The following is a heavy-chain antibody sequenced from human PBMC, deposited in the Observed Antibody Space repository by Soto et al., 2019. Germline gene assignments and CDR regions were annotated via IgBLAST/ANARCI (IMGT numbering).Heavy chain of an antibody. J-gene: IGHJ6*02. CDR1: GYTFTSYD. Sequence: ASVKVSCKASGYTFTSYDINWVRQATGQGLEWMGWMNPNSGNTGYAQKFQGRVTMTRNTSISTAYMELSSLRSEDTAVYYCARDRVVVVALIGIYYYVLDVWGQGTTVTVSS. CDR3: ARDRVVVVALIGIYYYVLDV. CDR2: MNPNSGNT. D-gene: IGHD2-15*01. V-gene: IGHV1-8*01.